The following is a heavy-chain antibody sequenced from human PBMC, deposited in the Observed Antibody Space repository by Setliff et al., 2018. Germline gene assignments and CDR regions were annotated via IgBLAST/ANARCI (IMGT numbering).Heavy chain of an antibody. J-gene: IGHJ4*02. CDR3: AKDGVGPTFTYFFDY. CDR1: GYTFAGHY. Sequence: ASVKVSCKASGYTFAGHYMHWVRQAPGQGLEWMGWINPNSGGANYAQKFQGRVTMTRDTSISTGYMELSRLRVDDTAIYYCAKDGVGPTFTYFFDYWGQGSQVTVSS. V-gene: IGHV1-2*02. CDR2: INPNSGGA. D-gene: IGHD1-26*01.